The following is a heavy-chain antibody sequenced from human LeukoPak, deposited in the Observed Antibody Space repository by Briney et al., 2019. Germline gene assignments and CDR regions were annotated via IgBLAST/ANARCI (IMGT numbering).Heavy chain of an antibody. Sequence: PSETLSLTCTVSGGSISSYYWSWIRQPAGKGLESIGHISTSGSTNYNPSLKSRVTMSVDTSKNQFSLKLSSVTAADTAVYYCARLYSYFFYMDVWGKGTTVTISS. V-gene: IGHV4-4*07. CDR3: ARLYSYFFYMDV. J-gene: IGHJ6*03. CDR1: GGSISSYY. CDR2: ISTSGST.